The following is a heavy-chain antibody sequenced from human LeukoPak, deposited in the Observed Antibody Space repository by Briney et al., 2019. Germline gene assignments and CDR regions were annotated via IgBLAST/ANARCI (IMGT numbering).Heavy chain of an antibody. CDR2: ISGDGGST. CDR3: AKDSYSGSYFGLDDAFDI. V-gene: IGHV3-43*02. J-gene: IGHJ3*02. CDR1: GFXFDDYA. Sequence: GGSLRLSCAASGFXFDDYAIHWVRQAPGKGLEWVSLISGDGGSTYYADSVKGRFTISRDNSKNSLYLQMNSLRTEDTALYYCAKDSYSGSYFGLDDAFDIWGQGTMVTVSS. D-gene: IGHD1-26*01.